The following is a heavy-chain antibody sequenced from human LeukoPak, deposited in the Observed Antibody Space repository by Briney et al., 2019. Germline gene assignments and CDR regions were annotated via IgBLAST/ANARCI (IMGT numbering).Heavy chain of an antibody. CDR2: IYYTGST. J-gene: IGHJ4*02. Sequence: SETLSLTCTVSGGSISSYYWSWIRQHPGKGLEWIGHIYYTGSTYYNPSLKSRVTISSETSKNQFSLKLRSVTAADTAVYYCARDNEWLDYWGQGNLVIVSS. CDR1: GGSISSYY. D-gene: IGHD6-19*01. CDR3: ARDNEWLDY. V-gene: IGHV4-59*06.